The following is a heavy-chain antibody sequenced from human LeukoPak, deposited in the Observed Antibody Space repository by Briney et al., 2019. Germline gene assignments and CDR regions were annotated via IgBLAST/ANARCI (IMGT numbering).Heavy chain of an antibody. CDR1: GGTFSSYA. Sequence: ASVKVSCKASGGTFSSYAISWVRQAPGQGLEWMGIINPSGGSTSYAQKFQGRVTMTRDTSTSTVYMELSSLRSEDTAVYYCARGGSYYMSGGWFDPWGQGTLVTVSS. D-gene: IGHD1-26*01. CDR3: ARGGSYYMSGGWFDP. J-gene: IGHJ5*02. V-gene: IGHV1-46*01. CDR2: INPSGGST.